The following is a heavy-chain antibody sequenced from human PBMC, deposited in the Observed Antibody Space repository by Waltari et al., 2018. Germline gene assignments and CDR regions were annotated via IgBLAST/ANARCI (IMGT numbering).Heavy chain of an antibody. CDR1: GFTFTNHA. J-gene: IGHJ4*02. Sequence: QVELVESGGGVVQPGRSLRLSCEASGFTFTNHAMHWVRQAPGKGWEWLALIGYDGKTDFYADSVKGRFTISRDNSKSTLHLQMNRLKTEDTAIYFCARGRFLEWLFLDFWGQGALVTVSS. V-gene: IGHV3-30*03. CDR3: ARGRFLEWLFLDF. D-gene: IGHD3-3*01. CDR2: IGYDGKTD.